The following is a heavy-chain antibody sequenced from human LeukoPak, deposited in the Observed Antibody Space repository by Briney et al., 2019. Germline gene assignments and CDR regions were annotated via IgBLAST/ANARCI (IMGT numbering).Heavy chain of an antibody. Sequence: PSETLSLTCAVCGGSFSGYYWSWIRQPPGKGLEWIGEINHSGSTNYNPSLKSRVTISVDTSKNQFSLKLSSVTAADTAVYYCARPHFDYWGQGTLVTVSS. CDR3: ARPHFDY. V-gene: IGHV4-34*01. CDR1: GGSFSGYY. CDR2: INHSGST. J-gene: IGHJ4*02.